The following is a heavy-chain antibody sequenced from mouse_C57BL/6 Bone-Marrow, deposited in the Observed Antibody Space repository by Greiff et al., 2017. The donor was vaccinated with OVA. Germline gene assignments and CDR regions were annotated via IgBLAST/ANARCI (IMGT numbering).Heavy chain of an antibody. J-gene: IGHJ3*01. CDR2: IYPRSGNT. CDR3: AKFPWFAY. Sequence: QVQLKESGAELARPGASVKLSCKASGYTFTSYGISWVKQRTGQGLEWIGEIYPRSGNTYYNEQFKGKATLTADKSSSTAYMELRRLTSEDSAVYFCAKFPWFAYWGQGTLVTVSA. V-gene: IGHV1-81*01. CDR1: GYTFTSYG.